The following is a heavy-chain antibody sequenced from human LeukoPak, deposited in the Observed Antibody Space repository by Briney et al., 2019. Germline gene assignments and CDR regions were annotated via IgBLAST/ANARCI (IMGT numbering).Heavy chain of an antibody. CDR2: ISAYNGNT. V-gene: IGHV1-18*01. Sequence: GASVKVSCKASGYTFTSYGISWVRQAPGQGLEWMGWISAYNGNTNYAQKLQGRVTMTTDTSTSTAYMELRSLRSDDTAVYYCARRKTIRGHTQPVDAFDIWGQGTMVTVSS. CDR1: GYTFTSYG. CDR3: ARRKTIRGHTQPVDAFDI. D-gene: IGHD2-21*01. J-gene: IGHJ3*02.